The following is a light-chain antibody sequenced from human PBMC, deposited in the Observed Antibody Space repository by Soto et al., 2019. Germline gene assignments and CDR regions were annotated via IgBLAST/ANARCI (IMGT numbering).Light chain of an antibody. V-gene: IGKV3-15*01. CDR3: QHYNSYSEA. CDR2: DAS. CDR1: QSVGSS. Sequence: EIVMTQSPATLSVSPGARAPLSCRASQSVGSSLAWYQQKPGQAPRLLIYDASTRATGIPARISGSGSGTEFTLTISSLQPDDFATYYCQHYNSYSEAFGQGTKVDIK. J-gene: IGKJ1*01.